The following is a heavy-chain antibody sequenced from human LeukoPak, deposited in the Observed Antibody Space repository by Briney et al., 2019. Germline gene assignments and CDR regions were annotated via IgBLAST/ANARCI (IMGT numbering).Heavy chain of an antibody. CDR2: ISAYNGNT. V-gene: IGHV1-18*01. J-gene: IGHJ4*02. D-gene: IGHD4-17*01. CDR1: RYTFTSYG. CDR3: ARDGPYTVTTDY. Sequence: ASVKVSCKASRYTFTSYGISWVRQAPGPGLEWMGWISAYNGNTNYAQKLQGRVTMTTDTSTSTAYMELRSLRSDDTAVYYCARDGPYTVTTDYWGQGTLVTVSS.